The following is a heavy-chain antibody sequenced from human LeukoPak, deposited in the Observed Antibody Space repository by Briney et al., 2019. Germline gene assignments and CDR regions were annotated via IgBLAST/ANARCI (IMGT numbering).Heavy chain of an antibody. D-gene: IGHD1-26*01. CDR1: GYTFTGYY. Sequence: ASVKVSCKASGYTFTGYYMHWVRQAPGQGLEWMGWINPNSGGTNYAQKFQGGVTMTRDTSISTAYMELSRLRSDDTAVYYCARVRVVGATILDYWGQGTLVTVSS. J-gene: IGHJ4*02. CDR3: ARVRVVGATILDY. CDR2: INPNSGGT. V-gene: IGHV1-2*02.